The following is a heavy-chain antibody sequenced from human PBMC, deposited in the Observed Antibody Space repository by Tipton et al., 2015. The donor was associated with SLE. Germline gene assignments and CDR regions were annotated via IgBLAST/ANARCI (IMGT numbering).Heavy chain of an antibody. CDR2: VYSSGTT. J-gene: IGHJ3*02. CDR1: GASISSGSYY. V-gene: IGHV4-61*02. CDR3: ARDGGSSWPLDAFDT. Sequence: TLSLTCTVSGASISSGSYYWNWIRQPAGKGLEWIGRVYSSGTTNYNSSLKSRVTISVDTSKNQFSLKLSSVTAADTAVYYCARDGGSSWPLDAFDTWGQGTMVTVSS. D-gene: IGHD6-13*01.